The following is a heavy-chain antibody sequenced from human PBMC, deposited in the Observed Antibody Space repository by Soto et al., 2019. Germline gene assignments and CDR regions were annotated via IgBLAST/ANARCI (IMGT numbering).Heavy chain of an antibody. CDR2: INPNSGGT. Sequence: ASVKVSCKASGYTFTGYYMHWVLQAPGQGLEWMGWINPNSGGTNYAQKFQGWVTMTRDTSISTAYMELSRLRSDDTAVYYCARDVAYSGSYYLDYWGQGTLVTVSS. J-gene: IGHJ4*02. V-gene: IGHV1-2*04. CDR3: ARDVAYSGSYYLDY. CDR1: GYTFTGYY. D-gene: IGHD1-26*01.